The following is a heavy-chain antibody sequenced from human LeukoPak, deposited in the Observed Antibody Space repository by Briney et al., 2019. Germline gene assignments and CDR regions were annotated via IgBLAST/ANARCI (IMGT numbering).Heavy chain of an antibody. J-gene: IGHJ4*02. D-gene: IGHD5-12*01. CDR2: ISYDGSNK. Sequence: GGSLRLSCAASGFTFSSYATPWVRQAPGKGLEWVAVISYDGSNKYYADSVKGRFTISRDNSKNTLYLQMNSLRAEDTAVYYCARVGDMGDIVATMGSDYWGQGTLVTVSS. CDR1: GFTFSSYA. V-gene: IGHV3-30-3*01. CDR3: ARVGDMGDIVATMGSDY.